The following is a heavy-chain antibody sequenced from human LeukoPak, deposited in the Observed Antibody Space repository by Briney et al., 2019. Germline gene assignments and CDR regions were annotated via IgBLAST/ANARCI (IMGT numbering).Heavy chain of an antibody. CDR2: ISYDGSNK. V-gene: IGHV3-30*18. Sequence: PGRSLRLSCAASGFTFSSYGMHWVRQAPGKGLEWVAVISYDGSNKYYADSVKGRFTISRDNSKNTLYLQMNSLRAEDTAVYYCAKDHRRSSGWYLLPSFFDYWGQGTLVTVSS. CDR1: GFTFSSYG. D-gene: IGHD6-19*01. J-gene: IGHJ4*02. CDR3: AKDHRRSSGWYLLPSFFDY.